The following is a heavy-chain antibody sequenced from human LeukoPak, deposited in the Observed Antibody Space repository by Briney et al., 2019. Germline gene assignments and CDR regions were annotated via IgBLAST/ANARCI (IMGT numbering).Heavy chain of an antibody. Sequence: GASVKVSCKASGYTFTGYYMHWVRQAPGQGLEWMGWINPNSGGTNYAQKFQGRVTMTRDTSISTAYMELSRLRSDDTAVYYCARVGRVGPFQLEEAGESADYWGQGTLVAVSS. J-gene: IGHJ4*02. V-gene: IGHV1-2*02. CDR3: ARVGRVGPFQLEEAGESADY. CDR2: INPNSGGT. D-gene: IGHD1-1*01. CDR1: GYTFTGYY.